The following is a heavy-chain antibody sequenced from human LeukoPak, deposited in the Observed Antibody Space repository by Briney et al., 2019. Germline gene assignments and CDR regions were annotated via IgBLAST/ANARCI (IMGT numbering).Heavy chain of an antibody. Sequence: GRSLRLSCAASGFTFSSYGMHWVRQAPGKGLAGVAVISYDGSNKYYADSVKGRFTISRDNSKNTLYLQMNSLRAEDTAVYYCAKDLQQLCLDYWGQGTLVTVSS. D-gene: IGHD6-13*01. J-gene: IGHJ4*02. V-gene: IGHV3-30*18. CDR1: GFTFSSYG. CDR3: AKDLQQLCLDY. CDR2: ISYDGSNK.